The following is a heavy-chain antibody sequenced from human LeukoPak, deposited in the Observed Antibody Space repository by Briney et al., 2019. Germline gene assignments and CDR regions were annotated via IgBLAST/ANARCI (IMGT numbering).Heavy chain of an antibody. V-gene: IGHV3-33*01. CDR1: GFTFSSYG. D-gene: IGHD3-22*01. Sequence: GRSLRLSCAASGFTFSSYGMHWVRQAPGKGLEWAAVIWYDGSNKYYADSVKGRFTISRDNSKNTLYLQMNSLRAEDTAVYYCARDWYYYDSSGYFHIDYWGQGTLVTVSS. J-gene: IGHJ4*02. CDR2: IWYDGSNK. CDR3: ARDWYYYDSSGYFHIDY.